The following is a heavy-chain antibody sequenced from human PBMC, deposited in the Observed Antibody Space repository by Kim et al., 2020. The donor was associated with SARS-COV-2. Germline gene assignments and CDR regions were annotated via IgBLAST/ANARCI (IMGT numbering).Heavy chain of an antibody. D-gene: IGHD6-19*01. Sequence: GGTTDYAAPVKGRFRISRDDSKNTLYLQMNSLKTEDTAVYYCARYSSGWSWGQGTMVTVSS. V-gene: IGHV3-15*01. CDR3: ARYSSGWS. CDR2: GGTT. J-gene: IGHJ3*01.